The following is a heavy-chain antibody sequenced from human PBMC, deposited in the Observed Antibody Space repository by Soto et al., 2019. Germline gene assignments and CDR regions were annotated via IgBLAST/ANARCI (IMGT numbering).Heavy chain of an antibody. D-gene: IGHD5-12*01. CDR2: IIPILDKT. Sequence: SVKVSCKASGYTITSYYMNWVRQAPGQGLEWMGRIIPILDKTNYAQKFQGRVTITADKSTGTAYMELNSLRSEDTAVYYCVRDSPIGSTFSGYDGIDYWGQGTLVTVSS. J-gene: IGHJ4*02. CDR1: GYTITSYY. V-gene: IGHV1-69*04. CDR3: VRDSPIGSTFSGYDGIDY.